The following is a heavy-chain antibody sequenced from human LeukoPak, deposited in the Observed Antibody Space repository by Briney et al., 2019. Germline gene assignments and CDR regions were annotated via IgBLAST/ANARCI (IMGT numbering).Heavy chain of an antibody. CDR1: GHTFTSFD. J-gene: IGHJ5*02. V-gene: IGHV1-8*01. CDR2: MNPNSGIT. Sequence: ASVKVSCKASGHTFTSFDINWVRQAPGQGLEWMGWMNPNSGITGYAQNFQGRLTLTRDTSINTAYMELSSLKSEDTAVYYCARDFGGNSGWFDPWGQGTLVTVSS. CDR3: ARDFGGNSGWFDP. D-gene: IGHD4-23*01.